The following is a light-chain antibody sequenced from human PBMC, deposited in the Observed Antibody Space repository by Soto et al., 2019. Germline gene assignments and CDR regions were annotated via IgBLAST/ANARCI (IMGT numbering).Light chain of an antibody. J-gene: IGLJ3*02. CDR3: QSYDSSLSGV. V-gene: IGLV2-14*01. Sequence: QSALAQPASVSGSFGQSITISCSGPNTDLGVYGYVSWYQHHPGKAPKLLIYDVNNRPSGISDRFSGSKSGDTASLAITGLQAEDEADYYCQSYDSSLSGVFGGGTKLTVL. CDR1: NTDLGVYGY. CDR2: DVN.